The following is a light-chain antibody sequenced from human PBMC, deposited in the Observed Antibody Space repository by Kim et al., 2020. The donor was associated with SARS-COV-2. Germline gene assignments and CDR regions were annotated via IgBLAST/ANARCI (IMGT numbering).Light chain of an antibody. CDR1: RLRSYY. V-gene: IGLV3-19*01. J-gene: IGLJ2*01. CDR3: STRHRSGNHRVV. Sequence: LAQTVRITCQGDRLRSYYASWYQKKPGAAPVLVIYGKNNHPSGIQDGFSGSRSGNTASLTNTGAQAEDEAEYYCSTRHRSGNHRVVFGGGTQLTVL. CDR2: GKN.